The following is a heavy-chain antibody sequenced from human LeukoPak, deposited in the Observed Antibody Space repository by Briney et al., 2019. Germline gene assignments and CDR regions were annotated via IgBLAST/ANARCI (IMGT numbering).Heavy chain of an antibody. V-gene: IGHV4-39*01. D-gene: IGHD5-18*01. J-gene: IGHJ4*02. CDR3: ASTTVRGYSYGLDY. CDR2: IYYSGST. Sequence: SETLSLTYTVSGGSISSSSYYWGWIRQPPGKGLEWIGSIYYSGSTYYNPSLKSRVTISVDTSKNQFSLKLSSVTAADTAVYYCASTTVRGYSYGLDYWGQGTLVTVSS. CDR1: GGSISSSSYY.